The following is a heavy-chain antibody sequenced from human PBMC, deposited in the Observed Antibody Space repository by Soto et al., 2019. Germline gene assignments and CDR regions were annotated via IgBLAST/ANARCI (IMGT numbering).Heavy chain of an antibody. Sequence: EVQLLESGGDLIQPGGSLRLSCAASGFTFNIYAMTWVRQAPGKGLEWVSAISRYGDSTYYADSVEGRFSISRDNSKNTLYLQMNSLRAEDTAVYYCAKYRYLDHDSRGYLFDNWGQGTLVTVSS. D-gene: IGHD3-22*01. V-gene: IGHV3-23*01. CDR3: AKYRYLDHDSRGYLFDN. J-gene: IGHJ4*02. CDR1: GFTFNIYA. CDR2: ISRYGDST.